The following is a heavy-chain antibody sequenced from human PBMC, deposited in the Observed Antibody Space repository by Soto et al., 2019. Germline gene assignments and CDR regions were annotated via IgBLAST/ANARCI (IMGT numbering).Heavy chain of an antibody. CDR2: IIPIFGTA. D-gene: IGHD1-26*01. J-gene: IGHJ4*02. Sequence: QVQLVQSGAEVKKPGSSVKVSCKASGGTFSSYAISWVRQAPGQGLEWMGGIIPIFGTANYAQKFQGRVTITADESTSTAYMELSRLRSEDTAVYYSASQGGIVGATTEGDYWGQGTLVTVSS. CDR1: GGTFSSYA. CDR3: ASQGGIVGATTEGDY. V-gene: IGHV1-69*01.